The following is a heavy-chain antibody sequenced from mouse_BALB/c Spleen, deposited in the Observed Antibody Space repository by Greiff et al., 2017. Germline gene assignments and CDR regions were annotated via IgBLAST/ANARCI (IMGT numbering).Heavy chain of an antibody. V-gene: IGHV1-80*01. J-gene: IGHJ1*01. CDR3: ARRTTATPYWYFDV. CDR1: GYAFSSYW. Sequence: QLQQSGAELVRPGSSVKISCKASGYAFSSYWMNWVKQRPGQGLEWIGQIYPGDGDTNYNGKFKGKATLTADKSSSTAYMQLSSLTSEDSAVYFCARRTTATPYWYFDVWGAGTTVTVSS. CDR2: IYPGDGDT. D-gene: IGHD1-2*01.